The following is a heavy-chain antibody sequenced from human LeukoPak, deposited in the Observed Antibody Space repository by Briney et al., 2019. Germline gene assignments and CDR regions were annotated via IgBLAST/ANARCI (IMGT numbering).Heavy chain of an antibody. V-gene: IGHV4-59*08. CDR2: IYNSGST. CDR3: ARHQAYYDIFTGYYDY. D-gene: IGHD3-9*01. CDR1: GGSISIYY. J-gene: IGHJ4*02. Sequence: NPSETLSLTCTVSGGSISIYYWSWLRQPPGKGLEWIGYIYNSGSTNYNPSLKSRVSISVDTSKNQFSLKLSSVTAADTAVYYCARHQAYYDIFTGYYDYWGQGAMVTVSS.